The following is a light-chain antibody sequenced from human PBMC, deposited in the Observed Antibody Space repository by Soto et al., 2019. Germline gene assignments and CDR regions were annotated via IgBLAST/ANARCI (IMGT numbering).Light chain of an antibody. Sequence: EIVLTQSPGTLSLSPGERATLSCRASQSVSSSYLAWYQQKPGQAPRLLIYGASSRATGIPDRFSGSGSGTDFTLTISRLETEDFAVYDCQQYGSSPGYTFGQGTKLEIK. CDR3: QQYGSSPGYT. CDR2: GAS. J-gene: IGKJ2*01. V-gene: IGKV3-20*01. CDR1: QSVSSSY.